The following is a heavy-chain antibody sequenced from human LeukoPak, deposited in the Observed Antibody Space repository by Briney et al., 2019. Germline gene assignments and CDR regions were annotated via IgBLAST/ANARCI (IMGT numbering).Heavy chain of an antibody. CDR3: ARSSSWYLFDY. CDR1: GFTFSDYC. D-gene: IGHD6-13*01. CDR2: ISSSSSYT. J-gene: IGHJ4*02. V-gene: IGHV3-11*03. Sequence: GGSLRLSCAASGFTFSDYCMSWIRQAPGKGLEWVSYISSSSSYTNYADSVKGRFTISRDNAKNSLYLQMNSLRAEDTAVYYCARSSSWYLFDYWGQGTLVTVSS.